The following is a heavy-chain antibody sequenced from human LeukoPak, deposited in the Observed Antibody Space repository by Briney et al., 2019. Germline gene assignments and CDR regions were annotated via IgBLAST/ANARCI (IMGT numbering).Heavy chain of an antibody. CDR3: ASIPHDYSNHPNWFDP. CDR1: GGPFSGYY. Sequence: PSETLSLTCAVYGGPFSGYYWSWIRQPPGKGLEWIGEINHSGSTNYNPSLKSRVTISVDTSKNQFSLKLSSVTAADTAVYYCASIPHDYSNHPNWFDPWGQGTLVTVSS. D-gene: IGHD4-4*01. CDR2: INHSGST. V-gene: IGHV4-34*01. J-gene: IGHJ5*02.